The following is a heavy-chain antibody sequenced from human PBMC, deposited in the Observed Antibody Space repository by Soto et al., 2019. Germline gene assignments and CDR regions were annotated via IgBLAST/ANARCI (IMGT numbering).Heavy chain of an antibody. Sequence: GGSLRLSCASSGVPFSTYAMSWVRQAPGKGLEWVSSITASGGRTDYADSVKGRFTISRDNSKNTLYLQMNSLRAEDMAVYYCAKDPFYDILTGYYFDYWGQGTLVTVSS. CDR2: ITASGGRT. J-gene: IGHJ4*02. CDR3: AKDPFYDILTGYYFDY. D-gene: IGHD3-9*01. CDR1: GVPFSTYA. V-gene: IGHV3-23*01.